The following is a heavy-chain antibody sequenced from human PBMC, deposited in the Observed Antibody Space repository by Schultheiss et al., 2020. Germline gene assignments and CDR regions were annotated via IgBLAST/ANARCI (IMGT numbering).Heavy chain of an antibody. CDR2: ISGNRNYI. J-gene: IGHJ5*02. CDR3: ARESHYSNINWFDP. D-gene: IGHD4-11*01. Sequence: GGSLRLSCTASGFTFGDYAMNWVRQAPGKGLEWVSSISGNRNYIYYADSVKGRFTISRDNAKNSLYLQMNSLRAEDTAVYYCARESHYSNINWFDPWGQGNLVNVYS. V-gene: IGHV3-21*01. CDR1: GFTFGDYA.